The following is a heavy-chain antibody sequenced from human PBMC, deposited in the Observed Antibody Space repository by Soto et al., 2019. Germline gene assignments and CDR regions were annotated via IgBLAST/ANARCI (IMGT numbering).Heavy chain of an antibody. J-gene: IGHJ1*01. CDR2: ISGSGGST. V-gene: IGHV3-23*01. Sequence: EVQLLESGGGLVQPGGSLRLSCAASGFTFSSYAMSWVRQAPGKGLEWVSAISGSGGSTYYADSVNGRFTISRDNSKNTLYLQMNSLRAEDTAVYYCAKDSGDYVGYFQHWGQGTLVTVSS. D-gene: IGHD4-17*01. CDR3: AKDSGDYVGYFQH. CDR1: GFTFSSYA.